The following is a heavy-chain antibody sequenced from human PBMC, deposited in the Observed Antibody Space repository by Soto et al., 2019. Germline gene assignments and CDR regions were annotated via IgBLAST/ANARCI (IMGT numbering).Heavy chain of an antibody. CDR1: GFTFSDHG. D-gene: IGHD3-3*01. V-gene: IGHV3-30*18. J-gene: IGHJ5*02. CDR2: ISYDERSK. Sequence: QVQLVESGGGLVQPGGSLRLSCAASGFTFSDHGIHWVRQPPGKGLEWVAVISYDERSKFYADSVRGRITLSRDNSQRMVYLHLNSLRVEDTAVYYCAKDHELYSRDLDNDGYDNWFDPRGQGTLVIVSS. CDR3: AKDHELYSRDLDNDGYDNWFDP.